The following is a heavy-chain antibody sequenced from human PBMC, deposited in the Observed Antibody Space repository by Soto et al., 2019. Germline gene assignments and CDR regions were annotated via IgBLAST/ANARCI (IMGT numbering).Heavy chain of an antibody. V-gene: IGHV1-2*04. CDR3: ARGYCSGTSCYAANYYYYMDV. D-gene: IGHD2-2*01. Sequence: ASVKLYCKASGYTFTGYYIHWVRQAPGQGLEWIGWINPKSGGTRYAQNFQGWVTMARDTSISTAYMELSRLKSDDTAVYYCARGYCSGTSCYAANYYYYMDVWGTGTTVTVS. CDR1: GYTFTGYY. J-gene: IGHJ6*03. CDR2: INPKSGGT.